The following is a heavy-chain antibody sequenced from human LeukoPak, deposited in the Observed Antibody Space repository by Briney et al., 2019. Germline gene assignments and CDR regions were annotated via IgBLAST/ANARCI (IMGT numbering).Heavy chain of an antibody. Sequence: GGSLRLSCAASGFTFRSYAMAWVRQAPGKGLQWVSTISGSGGSTYYADSVKGRFTISRDNSKNTLYLQMNSLRAEDTAVYYCAKPGDYGDYLASWGQGTLVTVSS. D-gene: IGHD4-17*01. J-gene: IGHJ4*02. V-gene: IGHV3-23*01. CDR2: ISGSGGST. CDR1: GFTFRSYA. CDR3: AKPGDYGDYLAS.